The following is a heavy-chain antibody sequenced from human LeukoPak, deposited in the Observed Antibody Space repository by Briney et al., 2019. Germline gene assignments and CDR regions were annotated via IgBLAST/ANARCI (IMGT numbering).Heavy chain of an antibody. Sequence: GGSLRLSCAASGFTFSSYWMSWVRQAPGKGLEWVANIKQDGSEKYYVDSVKGRFTISRDNAKNSLYLQMNSLRAEDTAVYYCAREDEGATPSGDYWGQGTLVTVSS. V-gene: IGHV3-7*01. J-gene: IGHJ4*02. CDR2: IKQDGSEK. CDR3: AREDEGATPSGDY. D-gene: IGHD1-26*01. CDR1: GFTFSSYW.